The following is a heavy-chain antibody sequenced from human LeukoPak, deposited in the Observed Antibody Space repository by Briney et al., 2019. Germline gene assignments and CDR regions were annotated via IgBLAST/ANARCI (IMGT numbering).Heavy chain of an antibody. CDR3: VRGADMNYNFENSFYFDS. V-gene: IGHV3-33*01. J-gene: IGHJ4*02. Sequence: GGSLRLSCAVSGFTMKNFGMHWVRQAPGKGQEWVAVIWYDGSQRHYIDSVKGRFAISRENSMNTLSLEMNGLRVEDTAVYYCVRGADMNYNFENSFYFDSWGQGALVIVSS. D-gene: IGHD3-3*01. CDR1: GFTMKNFG. CDR2: IWYDGSQR.